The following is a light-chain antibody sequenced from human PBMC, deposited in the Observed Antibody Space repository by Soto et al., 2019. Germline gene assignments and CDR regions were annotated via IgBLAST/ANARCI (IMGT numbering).Light chain of an antibody. J-gene: IGKJ1*01. V-gene: IGKV1-17*01. CDR2: AAS. CDR1: LGIRND. Sequence: DIRMTQSPSSLSASVGDRVTITCRASLGIRNDLGWYQHKPGKAPKRLIYAASSLQSGVPSRFSGSGSGTEFTLTISSLQPEDFATYFCLQHDSYPWTFGQGTKVDIK. CDR3: LQHDSYPWT.